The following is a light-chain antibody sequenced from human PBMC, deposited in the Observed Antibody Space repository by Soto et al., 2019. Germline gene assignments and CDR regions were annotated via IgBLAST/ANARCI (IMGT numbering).Light chain of an antibody. Sequence: QAVVTQPPSASASLGASGTLTCTLSSAYSNYKVDWYQQRPGKGPRFVMRVGTGGIVGSKGDGIPDRFSVLGSGLNRYLTIKNIQEEDESDYYCGADHGSGTNFVWVFGGGTKVTVL. CDR3: GADHGSGTNFVWV. V-gene: IGLV9-49*01. CDR1: SAYSNYK. J-gene: IGLJ3*02. CDR2: VGTGGIVG.